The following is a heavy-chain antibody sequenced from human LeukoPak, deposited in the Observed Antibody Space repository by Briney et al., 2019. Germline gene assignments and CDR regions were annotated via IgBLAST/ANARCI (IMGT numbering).Heavy chain of an antibody. V-gene: IGHV4-39*01. J-gene: IGHJ4*02. Sequence: PSETLSLTCTVSGGSISSSGYYWDWIRQPPGKGLEWIGSVYYSGNTCYKSSLESRVTISVDTSNNRFSLKLDSVTAADTGTYYCARTSGRGSVDPGTSGYVDSWGQGSLVTVSS. CDR2: VYYSGNT. CDR1: GGSISSSGYY. D-gene: IGHD3-22*01. CDR3: ARTSGRGSVDPGTSGYVDS.